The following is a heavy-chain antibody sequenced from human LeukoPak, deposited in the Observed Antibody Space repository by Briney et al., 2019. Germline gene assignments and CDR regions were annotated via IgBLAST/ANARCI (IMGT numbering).Heavy chain of an antibody. V-gene: IGHV4-59*02. Sequence: GSLRLSCAASGFTVSSNYMNWIRQPPGKGLEWIGYIYNSETTNYNPSLESRVTISEDTSKNQFSLMLTSVTAADTAVYYCARVVYSHYWPEGMDVWGQGTTVTVSS. CDR1: GFTVSSNY. CDR2: IYNSETT. D-gene: IGHD4-11*01. J-gene: IGHJ6*02. CDR3: ARVVYSHYWPEGMDV.